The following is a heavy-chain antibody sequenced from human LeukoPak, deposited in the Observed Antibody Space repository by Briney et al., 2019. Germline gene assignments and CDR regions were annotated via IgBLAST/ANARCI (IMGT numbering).Heavy chain of an antibody. J-gene: IGHJ4*02. CDR3: ARGVEPLAANTLAY. CDR1: GFTVITND. V-gene: IGHV3-53*01. CDR2: LYSDGNT. Sequence: GGSLRLSYAASGFTVITNDTTWVRQAPGKGLEWVSVLYSDGNTKYADSVQGRFTISRDNSKNTLYLEMNSLSPDDTAVYYCARGVEPLAANTLAYWGQGTLVTVSS. D-gene: IGHD1-14*01.